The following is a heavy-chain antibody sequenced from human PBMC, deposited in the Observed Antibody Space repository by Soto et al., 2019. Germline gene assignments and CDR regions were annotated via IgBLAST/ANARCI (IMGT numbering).Heavy chain of an antibody. V-gene: IGHV3-21*01. CDR2: IGSRTSDI. D-gene: IGHD3-22*01. CDR3: VRDYYDTSGYPNTFDM. CDR1: GFTLSRHT. Sequence: GSLGLSCAASGFTLSRHTMNWVRQAAGRGLEWVSFIGSRTSDIYYADSVEGRFTISRDNAKNSLYLDLTRLRAEDTAVYFCVRDYYDTSGYPNTFDMWGQGTMVTVSS. J-gene: IGHJ3*02.